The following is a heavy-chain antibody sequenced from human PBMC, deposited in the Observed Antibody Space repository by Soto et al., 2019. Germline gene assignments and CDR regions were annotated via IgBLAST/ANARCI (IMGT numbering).Heavy chain of an antibody. J-gene: IGHJ2*01. D-gene: IGHD3-22*01. CDR1: GGSISSSNW. Sequence: SETLSLTCAVSGGSISSSNWWSWVRQPPGKGLEWIGEIYHSGSTNYNPSLKSRVTISVDKSKNQFSLKLSSVTAADTAVYYCARDIFLLPSGGDRDRHAVPTRRSSDL. CDR2: IYHSGST. V-gene: IGHV4-4*02. CDR3: ARDIFLLPSGGDRDRHAVPTRRSSDL.